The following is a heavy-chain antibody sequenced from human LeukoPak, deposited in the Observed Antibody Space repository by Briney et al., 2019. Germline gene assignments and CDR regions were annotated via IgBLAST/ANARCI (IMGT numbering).Heavy chain of an antibody. D-gene: IGHD5-12*01. CDR3: ARDPQSGYDGGMDV. CDR1: GGSISSGCYY. Sequence: PSETLSLTCTVSGGSISSGCYYWSWIRQHPWKGLEWIGYIYYSGSTYYNPPLKSRVTISVDTSKNQFSLKLSSVTAADTAVYYCARDPQSGYDGGMDVWGQGTTVTVSS. J-gene: IGHJ6*02. V-gene: IGHV4-31*03. CDR2: IYYSGST.